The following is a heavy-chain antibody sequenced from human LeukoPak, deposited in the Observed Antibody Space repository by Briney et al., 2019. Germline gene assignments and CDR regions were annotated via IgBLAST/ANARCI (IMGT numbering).Heavy chain of an antibody. CDR3: ARGLLRWSSPYGP. CDR1: GGSISSYY. CDR2: INHSGST. V-gene: IGHV4-34*01. Sequence: SETLSLTCTVSGGSISSYYWSWIRQPPGKGLEWIGEINHSGSTNYNPSLKSRVTISVDTSKNQFSLKLSSVTAADTAVYYCARGLLRWSSPYGPWGQGTLVTVSS. D-gene: IGHD4-23*01. J-gene: IGHJ5*02.